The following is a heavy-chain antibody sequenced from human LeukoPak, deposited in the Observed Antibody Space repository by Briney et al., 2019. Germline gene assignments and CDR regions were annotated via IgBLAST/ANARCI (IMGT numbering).Heavy chain of an antibody. CDR3: AGRRVLDASFDY. V-gene: IGHV3-66*02. CDR1: GFTVSGDY. Sequence: GGSLRLSCAASGFTVSGDYMSWVRQAPGKGLEWVSVIYSSDNTYYIDSVKGRFTISRDNSKNTLYLQMNSLRAEDTAVYYCAGRRVLDASFDYWGQGTLVTVSS. D-gene: IGHD3-16*01. CDR2: IYSSDNT. J-gene: IGHJ4*02.